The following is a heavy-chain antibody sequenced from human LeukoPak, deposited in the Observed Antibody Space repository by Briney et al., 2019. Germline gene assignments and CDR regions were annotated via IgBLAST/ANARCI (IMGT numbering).Heavy chain of an antibody. J-gene: IGHJ4*02. V-gene: IGHV3-23*01. D-gene: IGHD3-10*01. Sequence: GGSLRLSCAPSGFTVSDYAMSWVRQAPGKGLEWVSSIGHTLGSTYYTESVKGRFIISRDSSKNTVFLRMNCLRADDTAVYYCAKDPFYYGTGGPTWGQGTLVTVSS. CDR2: IGHTLGST. CDR1: GFTVSDYA. CDR3: AKDPFYYGTGGPT.